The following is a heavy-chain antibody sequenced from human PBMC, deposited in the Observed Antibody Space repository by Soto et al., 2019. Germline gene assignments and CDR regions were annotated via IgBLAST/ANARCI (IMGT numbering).Heavy chain of an antibody. CDR2: ISAYNGKT. CDR3: ARPTYSYGTLRPPGYFQH. D-gene: IGHD5-18*01. J-gene: IGHJ1*01. Sequence: QVQLVQSGAEVKKPGASVKVSCKASGYTFTSYGISWVRQAPGQGLEWMGWISAYNGKTNSAQKLQGRVTMTTDTSTSTAYMELRSLRSDDTAVYYCARPTYSYGTLRPPGYFQHWGQGTLVTVSS. V-gene: IGHV1-18*01. CDR1: GYTFTSYG.